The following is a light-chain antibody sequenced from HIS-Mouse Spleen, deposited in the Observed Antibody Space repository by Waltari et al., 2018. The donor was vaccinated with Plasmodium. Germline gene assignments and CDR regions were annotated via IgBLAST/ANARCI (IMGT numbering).Light chain of an antibody. CDR3: QQYGSSPQIT. CDR2: GAS. CDR1: QSVSSSY. V-gene: IGKV3-20*01. Sequence: EIVLTQSPGTLSLSPGERATLSCRASQSVSSSYLAWYQQKPGQAPRLLIYGASSRSTGSPDRFSGSGSGTEFTLTISRLEPEDFAVYYCQQYGSSPQITFGGGTKVEIK. J-gene: IGKJ4*01.